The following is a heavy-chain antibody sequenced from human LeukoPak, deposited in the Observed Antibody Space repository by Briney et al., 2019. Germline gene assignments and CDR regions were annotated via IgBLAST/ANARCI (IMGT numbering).Heavy chain of an antibody. CDR3: ARDPGYSGYDFDY. J-gene: IGHJ4*02. CDR1: GFTVSSNY. V-gene: IGHV3-53*01. D-gene: IGHD5-12*01. Sequence: QPGGSLRLSCAASGFTVSSNYMSWVRQAPGKGLEWVSVIYSGSSTYYADSVKGRFTISRDNSKNTLYLQMNSLRAEDTAVYYCARDPGYSGYDFDYWGQGTLVTVCS. CDR2: IYSGSST.